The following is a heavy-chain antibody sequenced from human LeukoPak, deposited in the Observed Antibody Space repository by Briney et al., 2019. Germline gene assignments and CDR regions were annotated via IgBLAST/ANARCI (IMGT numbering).Heavy chain of an antibody. CDR2: ISVNGGST. Sequence: PGGSLRLSCAASGFTFSSYAMSWVRQGPGKGLEWVSAISVNGGSTYYADSVKGRFTISRDSSKNILYLQMNSLRAEDTAVYYCAKDAGTRDGYNSDFFDFWGQGTLVTVSS. V-gene: IGHV3-23*01. CDR1: GFTFSSYA. J-gene: IGHJ4*02. CDR3: AKDAGTRDGYNSDFFDF. D-gene: IGHD5-24*01.